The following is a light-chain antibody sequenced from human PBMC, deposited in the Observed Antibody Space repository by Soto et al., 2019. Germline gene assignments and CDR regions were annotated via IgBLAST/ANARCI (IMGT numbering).Light chain of an antibody. Sequence: DIQLTQSPSPLSASIEDRVTITCRASQTISNYLNWYQQKPGKAPKLLIYAASSLQSGVPSRFSGSGSGTDFTLSISSLQPEDFATYYCQQSYSTPRTFGQGTKVDIK. CDR2: AAS. J-gene: IGKJ1*01. CDR1: QTISNY. CDR3: QQSYSTPRT. V-gene: IGKV1-39*01.